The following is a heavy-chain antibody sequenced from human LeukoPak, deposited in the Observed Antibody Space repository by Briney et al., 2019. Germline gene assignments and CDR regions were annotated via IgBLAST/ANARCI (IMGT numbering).Heavy chain of an antibody. J-gene: IGHJ4*02. CDR2: INPSTGST. D-gene: IGHD2-15*01. V-gene: IGHV1-46*01. Sequence: ASVKVSCKASGYTFTSYYMHWVRQAPGPGLEWMGIINPSTGSTTYAQKFQGRVTMTRDMSTNTVYMELSSLRSEDTAVYYCARVGVHCSGGSCLDYWGRGTLVTVSS. CDR3: ARVGVHCSGGSCLDY. CDR1: GYTFTSYY.